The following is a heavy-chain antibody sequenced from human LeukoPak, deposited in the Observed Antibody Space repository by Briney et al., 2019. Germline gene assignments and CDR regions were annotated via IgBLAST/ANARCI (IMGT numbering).Heavy chain of an antibody. V-gene: IGHV3-74*01. D-gene: IGHD2-2*01. Sequence: GGSLRLSCAASGFTLSSYWMHWVRQAPGKGLVWVSRINVDGSRTAYADSVRGRFTISRDNAKNTLYLQMNSLRAEDTAVYYCARDRCSDNSCYLPHWGQGTLVTVSS. J-gene: IGHJ4*02. CDR1: GFTLSSYW. CDR3: ARDRCSDNSCYLPH. CDR2: INVDGSRT.